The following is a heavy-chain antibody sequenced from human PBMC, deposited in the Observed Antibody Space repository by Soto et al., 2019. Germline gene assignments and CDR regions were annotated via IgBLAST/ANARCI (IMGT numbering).Heavy chain of an antibody. D-gene: IGHD3-10*01. V-gene: IGHV1-69*06. CDR3: ARAPYYGSGSYYYPAYHYGMDV. CDR2: IIPIFGTA. CDR1: GGTFSSYA. J-gene: IGHJ6*02. Sequence: GASVKVSCKASGGTFSSYAISWVRQAPGQGLEWMGGIIPIFGTANYAQKFQGRVTITADKSTSTAYMELSSLRSEDTAVYYCARAPYYGSGSYYYPAYHYGMDVWGQGTTVTVSS.